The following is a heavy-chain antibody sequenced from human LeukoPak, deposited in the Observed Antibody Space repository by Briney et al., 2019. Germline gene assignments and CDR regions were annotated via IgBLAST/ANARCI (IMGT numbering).Heavy chain of an antibody. V-gene: IGHV1-2*04. CDR3: AREVGHGSGSYFDY. CDR2: INPNSGGT. CDR1: GYTFTGYY. D-gene: IGHD3-10*01. J-gene: IGHJ4*02. Sequence: GASVKVSCKASGYTFTGYYMHWVRQAPGQGLEWMGWINPNSGGTNYAQKFQGWVTMTRDTSISTAYMELSRLRSDDTAVYYCAREVGHGSGSYFDYWGQGTLVTVSS.